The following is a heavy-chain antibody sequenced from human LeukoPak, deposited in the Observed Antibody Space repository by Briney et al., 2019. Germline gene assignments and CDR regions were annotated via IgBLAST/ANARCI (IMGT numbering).Heavy chain of an antibody. V-gene: IGHV3-48*03. CDR1: GFTFISYE. Sequence: GGSLRLSCAASGFTFISYEMNWVRQAPGKGLEWVSYISSSGSTVYYADSVKGGFTISRDNDKDSLYLQVNSLRAEDTAVYYCARDPSGGHDDGYFNYWGQGTLVTVSS. CDR2: ISSSGSTV. CDR3: ARDPSGGHDDGYFNY. D-gene: IGHD5-12*01. J-gene: IGHJ4*02.